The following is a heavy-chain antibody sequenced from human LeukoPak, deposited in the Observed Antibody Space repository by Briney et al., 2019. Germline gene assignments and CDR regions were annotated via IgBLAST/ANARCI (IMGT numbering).Heavy chain of an antibody. J-gene: IGHJ4*02. Sequence: ASVKVSCKASGYTFTGYYMHWVGQAPGQGLEWMGWINLNSGGTNFAQKFQARVTMTRDTSISTAYMQLSRLRSDDTALYYCARSPHILTGENFDYWGQGTLVTVSS. CDR3: ARSPHILTGENFDY. V-gene: IGHV1-2*02. CDR1: GYTFTGYY. CDR2: INLNSGGT. D-gene: IGHD3-9*01.